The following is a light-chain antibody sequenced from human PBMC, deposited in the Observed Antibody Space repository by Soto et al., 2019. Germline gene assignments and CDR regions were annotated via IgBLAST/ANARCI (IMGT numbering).Light chain of an antibody. CDR3: QQYANPWT. CDR2: DAS. CDR1: QDISNY. J-gene: IGKJ1*01. V-gene: IGKV1-33*01. Sequence: DIQMTQSPSSLSSSVGDRVTITCQASQDISNYLNWYQQKPGKAPKLLIYDASNLETGVPSRFSGSGSGTDFTFTISSLQPEDIATYYCQQYANPWTFGQGTKVDIK.